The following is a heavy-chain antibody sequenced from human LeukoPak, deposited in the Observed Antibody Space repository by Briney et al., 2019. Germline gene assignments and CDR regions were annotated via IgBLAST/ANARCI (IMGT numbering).Heavy chain of an antibody. J-gene: IGHJ4*02. CDR1: GFTFSSYT. D-gene: IGHD3-9*01. CDR3: VIVRGYFDSSGTDY. Sequence: GGSLRLSCSASGFTFSSYTVHWVRQAPVKGLEFVSAITSTGGNTYYADSVTGRFTLSRDNSKNTLYLQMSSLRAEDTAVYYCVIVRGYFDSSGTDYWGQGTLVTVSS. CDR2: ITSTGGNT. V-gene: IGHV3-64D*06.